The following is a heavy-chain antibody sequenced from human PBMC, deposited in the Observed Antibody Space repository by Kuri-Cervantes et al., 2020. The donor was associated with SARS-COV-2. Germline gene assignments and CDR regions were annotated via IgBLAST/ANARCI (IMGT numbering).Heavy chain of an antibody. CDR3: AKDHFGVHDF. CDR1: GFNFSRTD. Sequence: GGSLRLSCAASGFNFSRTDMHWVRQAPGKGLEWVAVISYDGKKKKCIGSGKGRFTISRDNSQNTVYLRMTNLRSEDTAVYYCAKDHFGVHDFWGQGTLVTVSS. J-gene: IGHJ4*02. V-gene: IGHV3-30*18. D-gene: IGHD2-21*01. CDR2: ISYDGKKK.